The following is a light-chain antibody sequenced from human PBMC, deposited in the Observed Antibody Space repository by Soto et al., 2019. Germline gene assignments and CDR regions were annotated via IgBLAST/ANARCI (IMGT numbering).Light chain of an antibody. CDR1: QNIINY. CDR2: AAS. V-gene: IGKV1-39*01. Sequence: DIQMTQSPSSLSASVGDRVTITCRANQNIINYLNWYQQKPGKAPKLLIHAASSLQSGVPPRFSGAGSGTHFNIHISILQPDHFAPCYCHPSSSTPWTFG. J-gene: IGKJ1*01. CDR3: HPSSSTPWT.